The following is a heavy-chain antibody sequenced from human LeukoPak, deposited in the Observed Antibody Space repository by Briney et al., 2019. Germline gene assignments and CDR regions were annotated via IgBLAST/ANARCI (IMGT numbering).Heavy chain of an antibody. CDR2: ISGSGGST. Sequence: PGGSLRLSCAASGFSLSTYAMSWVRQAPGKGLEWVSAISGSGGSTYYADSVKGRFTISRDNSKNTLYLQMNSLRAEDTAVYYCAKEELLYWNDPTFDYWGQGTLVTVSS. D-gene: IGHD1-1*01. V-gene: IGHV3-23*01. J-gene: IGHJ4*02. CDR3: AKEELLYWNDPTFDY. CDR1: GFSLSTYA.